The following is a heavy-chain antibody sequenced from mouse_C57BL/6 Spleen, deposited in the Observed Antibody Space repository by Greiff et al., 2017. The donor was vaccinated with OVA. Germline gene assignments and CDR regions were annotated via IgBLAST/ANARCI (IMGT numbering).Heavy chain of an antibody. J-gene: IGHJ3*01. Sequence: EVHLVESGGGLVKPGGSLKLSCAASGFTFSDYGMHWVRQAPEKGLEWVAYISSGSSTIYYADTVKGRFTISRDNAKNTLFLQMTSLRSEDTAMYYCARAELTGPFAYWGQGTLVTVSA. V-gene: IGHV5-17*01. D-gene: IGHD4-1*01. CDR2: ISSGSSTI. CDR3: ARAELTGPFAY. CDR1: GFTFSDYG.